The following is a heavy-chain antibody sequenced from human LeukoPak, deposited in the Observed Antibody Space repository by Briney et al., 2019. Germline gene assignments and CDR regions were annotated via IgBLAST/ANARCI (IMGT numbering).Heavy chain of an antibody. Sequence: GGSLRLSCATSGFTFSSYWVHWVRQAPEKGLVWVSRINSYGSSTTYADSVKGRFTISRDNAKSTLYLQMNSLRVEDTAVYYCAAERAYCGYDFYYWGQGTLVTVSS. CDR1: GFTFSSYW. CDR3: AAERAYCGYDFYY. CDR2: INSYGSST. V-gene: IGHV3-74*03. D-gene: IGHD5-12*01. J-gene: IGHJ4*02.